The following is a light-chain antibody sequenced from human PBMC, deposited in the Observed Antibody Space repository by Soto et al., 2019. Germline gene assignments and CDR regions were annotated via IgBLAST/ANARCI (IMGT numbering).Light chain of an antibody. CDR1: QFVSTR. CDR3: QEYFQWPPGM. Sequence: EIVVTQSPATLSASPGERVTLTCRASQFVSTRLAWYQQRPGQVPRLLIYDAYTRALGISARFSGSGSGTEFTLTISSLPSEDFALYYCQEYFQWPPGMFGPGTKVDIK. J-gene: IGKJ1*01. CDR2: DAY. V-gene: IGKV3-15*01.